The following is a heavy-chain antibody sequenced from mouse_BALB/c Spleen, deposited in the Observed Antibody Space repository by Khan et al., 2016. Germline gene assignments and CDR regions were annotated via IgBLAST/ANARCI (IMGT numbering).Heavy chain of an antibody. Sequence: VQLQESGPGLVAPSQSLSITCTVSGFSLTNSGVHWIRQPPGKGLEWLGVIWPGGSTDYNSALMSRLSITKDNSQNQVVFKLISLQTDDTAMYYCARDDQYDDAWFASWGQGTLVIVSA. CDR3: ARDDQYDDAWFAS. D-gene: IGHD2-10*02. V-gene: IGHV2-9*02. CDR2: IWPGGST. J-gene: IGHJ3*01. CDR1: GFSLTNSG.